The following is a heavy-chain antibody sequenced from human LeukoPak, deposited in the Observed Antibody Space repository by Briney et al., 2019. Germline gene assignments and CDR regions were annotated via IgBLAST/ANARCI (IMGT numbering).Heavy chain of an antibody. CDR3: AKDRHFYGAGTYYNLDY. V-gene: IGHV3-30*18. Sequence: GGSLRLSCAASGFIFSTHGMHWVRQAPGKGLEWVSLISYDGSTKYYADSVKGRFTISRDNSKSTLYLQLNSLRAEDTAVYYCAKDRHFYGAGTYYNLDYWGQGTLVTVSS. CDR1: GFIFSTHG. CDR2: ISYDGSTK. J-gene: IGHJ4*02. D-gene: IGHD3-10*01.